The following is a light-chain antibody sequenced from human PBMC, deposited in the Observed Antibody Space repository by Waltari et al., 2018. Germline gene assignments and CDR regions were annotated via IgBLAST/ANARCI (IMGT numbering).Light chain of an antibody. J-gene: IGLJ1*01. Sequence: QAALTQPRSVSGSSGQSVTISCNGSSSDIGGYKYVSWYQHHPGTAPKLIIAEVTKRPSGVSGRFSGSKSGNTASLTISGLRSEDEADYYCCSYAGSHTFYIFGTGT. CDR3: CSYAGSHTFYI. CDR1: SSDIGGYKY. V-gene: IGLV2-11*01. CDR2: EVT.